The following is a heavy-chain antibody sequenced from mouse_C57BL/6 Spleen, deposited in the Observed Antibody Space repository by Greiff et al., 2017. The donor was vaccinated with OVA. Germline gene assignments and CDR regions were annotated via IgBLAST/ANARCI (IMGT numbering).Heavy chain of an antibody. Sequence: QVQLKQSGAELMKPGASVKLSCKATGYTFTGYWIEWVKQRPGHGLEWLGEILPGRGSTNYNEKFKGKATFTADTSSNTAYMQLSSLTTEDSAIYYCARSGYYGSSYVAYWGQGTLVTVSA. V-gene: IGHV1-9*01. CDR3: ARSGYYGSSYVAY. J-gene: IGHJ3*01. CDR1: GYTFTGYW. CDR2: ILPGRGST. D-gene: IGHD1-1*01.